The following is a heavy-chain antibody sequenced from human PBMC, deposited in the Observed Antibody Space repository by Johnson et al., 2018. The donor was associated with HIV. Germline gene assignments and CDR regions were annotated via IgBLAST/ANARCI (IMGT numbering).Heavy chain of an antibody. J-gene: IGHJ3*02. CDR3: ARGEGVLGERQGAFDI. D-gene: IGHD1-1*01. CDR1: GFTVSSNY. Sequence: EVQLVESGGGLIQPGGSLRLSCAASGFTVSSNYMSWVRQAPGKGLEWVSVIYSGGSPYYADSVQARFTISRDNSKNTLYLQMNSLRAEDTAVYYCARGEGVLGERQGAFDIWGQGTMVTVSS. V-gene: IGHV3-53*01. CDR2: IYSGGSP.